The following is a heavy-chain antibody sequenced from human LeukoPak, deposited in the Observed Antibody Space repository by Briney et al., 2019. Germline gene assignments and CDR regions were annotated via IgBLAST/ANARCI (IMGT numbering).Heavy chain of an antibody. D-gene: IGHD3-10*01. CDR1: GFTFSHFA. Sequence: GGSLRLSCAASGFTFSHFAMSRVRQAPGKGLQWVSTISGSGNKTYDADSVKGRFTISRDNSKNTLYLQMTGLRAEDTAVYYCAKLKRVGIAPFDDWGQGILVTVSS. CDR2: ISGSGNKT. V-gene: IGHV3-23*01. J-gene: IGHJ4*02. CDR3: AKLKRVGIAPFDD.